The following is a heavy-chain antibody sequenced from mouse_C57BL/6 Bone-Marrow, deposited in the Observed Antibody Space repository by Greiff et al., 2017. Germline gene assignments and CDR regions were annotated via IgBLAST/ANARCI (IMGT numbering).Heavy chain of an antibody. CDR3: ATVVPFAY. V-gene: IGHV1-81*01. D-gene: IGHD1-1*01. J-gene: IGHJ3*01. Sequence: QVQLQQSGAELARPGASVKLSCKASGYTFTSYGISWVKQRTGQGLEWIGAIYPRSGNTYYNEKFKGKATLTADKSSSTAYMELRSLSSEDSAVYFCATVVPFAYWGQGTLVTVSA. CDR1: GYTFTSYG. CDR2: IYPRSGNT.